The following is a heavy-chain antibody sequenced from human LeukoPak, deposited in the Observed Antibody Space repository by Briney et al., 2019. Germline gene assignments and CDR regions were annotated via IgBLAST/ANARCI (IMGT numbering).Heavy chain of an antibody. CDR3: ARITIGGGAFYYYGMDV. V-gene: IGHV4-30-2*01. CDR2: IYHSGST. CDR1: GVSISSGGYS. Sequence: PSQTLSLTCAVSGVSISSGGYSWRWLRQPPGKGLEWIVYIYHSGSTYYNPSLKSRFTISVDRSKNQFSLKLSSVTAADTAVYYCARITIGGGAFYYYGMDVWGQGTTVTVSS. D-gene: IGHD2-21*01. J-gene: IGHJ6*02.